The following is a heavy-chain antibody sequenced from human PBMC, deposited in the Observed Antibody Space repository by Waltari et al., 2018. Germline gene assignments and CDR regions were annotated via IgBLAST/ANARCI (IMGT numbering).Heavy chain of an antibody. V-gene: IGHV3-53*01. CDR2: IYSGGST. Sequence: EVPPVESGGGLIQPGGSLTLSCAAPGFTLRSNYISWVRQAPGKGLEWVSFIYSGGSTYYADSVKGRFTISRDNSKNTLYLQMNSLRAEDTAVYYCARDLQRYYYYGMDVWGQGTTVTVSS. J-gene: IGHJ6*02. CDR1: GFTLRSNY. D-gene: IGHD6-25*01. CDR3: ARDLQRYYYYGMDV.